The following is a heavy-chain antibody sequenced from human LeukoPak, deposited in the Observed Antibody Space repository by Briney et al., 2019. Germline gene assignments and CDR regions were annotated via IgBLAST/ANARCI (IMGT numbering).Heavy chain of an antibody. V-gene: IGHV1-69*04. Sequence: SSVKVSCKASGGTFSGYAISWVRQAPGQGLEWMGRIIPILGIANYAQKFQGRVTITADKSTSTAYMELSSLRSEDTAVYYCASKPGIAAAWDAFDIWGQGTMVTVSS. CDR2: IIPILGIA. J-gene: IGHJ3*02. CDR1: GGTFSGYA. CDR3: ASKPGIAAAWDAFDI. D-gene: IGHD6-13*01.